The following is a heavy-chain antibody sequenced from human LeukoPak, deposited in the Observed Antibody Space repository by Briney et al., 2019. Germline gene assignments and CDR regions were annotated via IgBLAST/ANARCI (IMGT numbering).Heavy chain of an antibody. D-gene: IGHD3-22*01. CDR1: GGSISSYY. CDR2: IYYSGST. J-gene: IGHJ3*02. Sequence: SETLSFTCTVSGGSISSYYWSWIRQPPGKGLEWIGYIYYSGSTNYNPSLKSRVTISVDTSKNQFSLKLSSVTAADTAVYYCARDNGDYYDSSGRSLLGAFDIWGQGTMVTVSS. V-gene: IGHV4-59*01. CDR3: ARDNGDYYDSSGRSLLGAFDI.